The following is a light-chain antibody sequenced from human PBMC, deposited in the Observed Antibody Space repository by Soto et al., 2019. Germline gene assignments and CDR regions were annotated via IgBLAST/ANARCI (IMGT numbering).Light chain of an antibody. J-gene: IGLJ2*01. CDR2: EGS. Sequence: QSALTQPASVSGSPGQSITISCTGTSTDVGSYKYVSWYQQNPGKAPKLLIHEGSRRPSGVSDRFSGSKSGNTASLTISGLQAEDEAHYFCCAYAGSWDVVFGGGTKLTVL. CDR3: CAYAGSWDVV. V-gene: IGLV2-23*01. CDR1: STDVGSYKY.